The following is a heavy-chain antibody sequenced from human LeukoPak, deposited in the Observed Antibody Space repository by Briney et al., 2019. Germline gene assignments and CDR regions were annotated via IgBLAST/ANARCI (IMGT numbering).Heavy chain of an antibody. Sequence: GASVKVSCKASGGTFSSYAISWVRQAPGQGLEWMGGIIPIFGTANYAQKFQGRVTITTDESTSTAYMELSSLRSEDTAVYYCARDRIVGATSDAFDIWGQGTTVTVSS. CDR3: ARDRIVGATSDAFDI. D-gene: IGHD1-26*01. CDR2: IIPIFGTA. CDR1: GGTFSSYA. J-gene: IGHJ3*02. V-gene: IGHV1-69*05.